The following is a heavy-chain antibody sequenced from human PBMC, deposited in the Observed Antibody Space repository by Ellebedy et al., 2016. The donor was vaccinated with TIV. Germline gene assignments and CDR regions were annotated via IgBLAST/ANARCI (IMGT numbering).Heavy chain of an antibody. CDR2: ISGSGGST. J-gene: IGHJ6*02. V-gene: IGHV3-23*01. CDR3: AKGDLLGYYYYYGMDV. D-gene: IGHD3-16*01. Sequence: GGSLRLXCAASGFTFSSYAMSWVRQAPGKGLEWVSAISGSGGSTYYADSVKGRFTISRDNSKNTLYLQMNSLRAEDTAVYYCAKGDLLGYYYYYGMDVWGQGTTVTVSS. CDR1: GFTFSSYA.